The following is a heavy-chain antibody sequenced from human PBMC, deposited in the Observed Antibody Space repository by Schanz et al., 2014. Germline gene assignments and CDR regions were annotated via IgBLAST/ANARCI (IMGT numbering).Heavy chain of an antibody. CDR1: GGSIRSYY. CDR2: IYHSGRT. V-gene: IGHV4-59*01. Sequence: QVQLQESGPGLVKPSETLSLTCTVSGGSIRSYYWSWVRQPPGKGLEWIGYIYHSGRTDYNPSLKSRVAISVDTSKNQFSLKLTSMTAADTAVYYCARVVGGAEWLLYDDYYYNLDVWGQGTTVTVSS. D-gene: IGHD3-3*01. CDR3: ARVVGGAEWLLYDDYYYNLDV. J-gene: IGHJ6*02.